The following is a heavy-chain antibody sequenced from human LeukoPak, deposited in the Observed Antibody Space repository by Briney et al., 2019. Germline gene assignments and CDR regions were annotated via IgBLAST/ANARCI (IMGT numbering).Heavy chain of an antibody. CDR2: ISGSGGST. J-gene: IGHJ4*02. V-gene: IGHV3-23*01. D-gene: IGHD3-22*01. CDR3: ARRRSYYDSSGYPLDY. CDR1: GFTFSSYG. Sequence: GGSLRLSCAASGFTFSSYGMSCVRQPPGKGLEWVSAISGSGGSTYYADSVKGRFTISRDNSKNPLYLQMNSLRAEDTAVYYCARRRSYYDSSGYPLDYWGQGTLVTVSS.